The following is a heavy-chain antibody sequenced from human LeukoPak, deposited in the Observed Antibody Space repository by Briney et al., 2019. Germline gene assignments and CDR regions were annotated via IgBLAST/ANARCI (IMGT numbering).Heavy chain of an antibody. CDR1: GFTFNPYA. CDR2: IGGVGDRT. V-gene: IGHV3-23*01. CDR3: AKASRQAAVASPLDY. D-gene: IGHD6-19*01. Sequence: GGSLRLSCAASGFTFNPYAMSWVRQAPGKGLEWVAGIGGVGDRTYYADSVKGRFTISRDNSKDTLFLQMNSLKADDTAVYYCAKASRQAAVASPLDYWSQGTLVTVSS. J-gene: IGHJ4*02.